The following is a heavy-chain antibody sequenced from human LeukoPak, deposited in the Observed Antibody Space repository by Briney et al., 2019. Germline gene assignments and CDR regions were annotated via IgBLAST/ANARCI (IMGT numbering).Heavy chain of an antibody. V-gene: IGHV4-34*01. CDR3: AGTTLSRMYYDYVWGSYRAYYFDY. D-gene: IGHD3-16*02. Sequence: SETLSLTCGVYDGSFSGYSWSWIRQSPDKGLEWIGEINHSGSTNYNPSLQSRVTISVDTSKNQFSLKLSSVTAADTAVYYCAGTTLSRMYYDYVWGSYRAYYFDYWGQGTLVTVSS. CDR2: INHSGST. J-gene: IGHJ4*02. CDR1: DGSFSGYS.